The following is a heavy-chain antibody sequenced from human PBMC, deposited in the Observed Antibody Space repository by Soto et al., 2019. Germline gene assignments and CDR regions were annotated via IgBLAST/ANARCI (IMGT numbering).Heavy chain of an antibody. Sequence: QVQLVQSGAEVKKPGASVKVSCKASGYTFTSYDINWVRQATGQGLEWMGWMNPNSGNTGYAQKFQGRVTMTRNTSTNTAYMELSSLRSEDRAVYYCARVISSSSWHSYYYYGMDVWGQGTTVTVSS. CDR3: ARVISSSSWHSYYYYGMDV. CDR2: MNPNSGNT. D-gene: IGHD6-6*01. CDR1: GYTFTSYD. V-gene: IGHV1-8*01. J-gene: IGHJ6*02.